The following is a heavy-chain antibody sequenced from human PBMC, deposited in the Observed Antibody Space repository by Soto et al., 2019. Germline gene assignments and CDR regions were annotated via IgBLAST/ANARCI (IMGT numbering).Heavy chain of an antibody. Sequence: SETLSLTCAVYGGSFSGYYWSWIRQPPGKGLEWIGEINHSGSTNYNPSIKSRVTISVDTSKNQLSLKLSSVTAADTAVYYCARAHIYLFGYWGQGTLVTVSS. V-gene: IGHV4-34*01. D-gene: IGHD2-21*01. CDR2: INHSGST. CDR1: GGSFSGYY. J-gene: IGHJ4*02. CDR3: ARAHIYLFGY.